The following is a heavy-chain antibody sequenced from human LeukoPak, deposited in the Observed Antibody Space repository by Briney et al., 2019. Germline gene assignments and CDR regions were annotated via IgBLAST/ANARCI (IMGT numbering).Heavy chain of an antibody. CDR2: INPNSGDT. CDR1: GYTFTGYH. D-gene: IGHD2-2*01. V-gene: IGHV1-2*06. CDR3: ARDYCSSTSCLFDY. J-gene: IGHJ4*02. Sequence: ASVKVSCKTSGYTFTGYHMHWVRQAPGQGLEWMGRINPNSGDTNYAQKFQGRVAMTRDTSISTAFMELTRLRSDDTAVYYCARDYCSSTSCLFDYWGQGTLVTVSS.